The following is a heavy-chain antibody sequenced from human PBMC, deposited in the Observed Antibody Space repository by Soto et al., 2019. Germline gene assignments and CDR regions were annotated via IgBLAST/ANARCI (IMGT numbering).Heavy chain of an antibody. CDR3: ARHGSGSGSLYNRFDP. V-gene: IGHV5-51*01. CDR2: IYPGDSDT. Sequence: EVQLVQSGAEVKKPGESLKISCKGSGYNFTSYWIGWVRQMPGKGLEWMGIIYPGDSDTRYSPSFQGQVTISADKSISTAYLQWRSLKASDTAMYYCARHGSGSGSLYNRFDPWGQGTLVTVSS. D-gene: IGHD3-10*01. CDR1: GYNFTSYW. J-gene: IGHJ5*02.